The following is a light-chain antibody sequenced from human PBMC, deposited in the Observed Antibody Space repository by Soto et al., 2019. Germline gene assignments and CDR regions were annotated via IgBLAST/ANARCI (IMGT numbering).Light chain of an antibody. CDR2: DDS. V-gene: IGLV3-21*02. Sequence: SYELTQAPSVSVAPGQTASVTCGGNNIGSKSVHWYQLKPGQAPVLVVYDDSDRPSGIPERFSGSNSGNTATLTISRVEAGDEVDYYCQVWDTTTDHYWVFGGGTKLTVL. CDR1: NIGSKS. CDR3: QVWDTTTDHYWV. J-gene: IGLJ3*02.